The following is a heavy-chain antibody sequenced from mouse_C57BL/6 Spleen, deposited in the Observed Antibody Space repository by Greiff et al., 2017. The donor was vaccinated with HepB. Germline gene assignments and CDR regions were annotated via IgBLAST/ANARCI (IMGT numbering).Heavy chain of an antibody. Sequence: QVQLKESGAELVRPGSSVKLSCKASGYTFTSYWMDWVKQRPGQGLEWIGNIYPSDSETHYNQKFKDKATLTVDKSSSTAYMQLSSLTSEDSAVYYCARDYSNYDWYFDVWGTGTTVTVSS. D-gene: IGHD2-5*01. CDR3: ARDYSNYDWYFDV. J-gene: IGHJ1*03. V-gene: IGHV1-61*01. CDR2: IYPSDSET. CDR1: GYTFTSYW.